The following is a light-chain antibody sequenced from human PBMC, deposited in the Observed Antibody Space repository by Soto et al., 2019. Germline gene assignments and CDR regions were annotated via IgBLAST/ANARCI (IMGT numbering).Light chain of an antibody. CDR3: QQYGNSRGT. CDR1: QSVSSSY. J-gene: IGKJ1*01. CDR2: GAS. V-gene: IGKV3-20*01. Sequence: EIVLTQSPGTLYLSPGDRATLSCRASQSVSSSYLAWYQQKPGQAPRLLIYGASSRATGIPDRFSGSGSGTDFTLTISGLEPEDSAVYYCQQYGNSRGTFGQGTKVDIK.